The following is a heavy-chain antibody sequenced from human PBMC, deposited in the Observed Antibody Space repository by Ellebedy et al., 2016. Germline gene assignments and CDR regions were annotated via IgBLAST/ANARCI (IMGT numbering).Heavy chain of an antibody. J-gene: IGHJ4*02. V-gene: IGHV4-39*01. CDR3: ARRNLLQLAYDY. D-gene: IGHD6-6*01. CDR2: IYYTGNT. CDR1: GVSIISNSDY. Sequence: SETLSLXXTVSGVSIISNSDYWGWIRQPPGKGLEWIGTIYYTGNTNYNPSLQSRVTISVDTSKSQFSLRLSSVTAADTAIYYCARRNLLQLAYDYWGQGALVTVSS.